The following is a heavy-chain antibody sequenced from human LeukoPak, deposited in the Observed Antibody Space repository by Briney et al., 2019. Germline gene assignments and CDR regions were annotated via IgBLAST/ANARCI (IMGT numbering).Heavy chain of an antibody. J-gene: IGHJ4*02. D-gene: IGHD6-19*01. V-gene: IGHV3-48*04. CDR1: GFTFSSYN. CDR3: ARDPSGWYFVDY. Sequence: GGSLRLSCAASGFTFSSYNMNWVRQAPGKGLEWVSYISSSSRTIYYADSVKGRFTISRDNAKNSLYLQMNSLRAEDTAVYYCARDPSGWYFVDYWGQGTLVTVSS. CDR2: ISSSSRTI.